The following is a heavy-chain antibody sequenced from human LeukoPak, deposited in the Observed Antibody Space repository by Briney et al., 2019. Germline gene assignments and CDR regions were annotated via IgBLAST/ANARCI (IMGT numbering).Heavy chain of an antibody. V-gene: IGHV1-58*02. CDR3: AAAIPSGDSSGYYFDC. CDR1: GFTFTSSA. J-gene: IGHJ4*02. D-gene: IGHD3-22*01. Sequence: GASVKVSCKASGFTFTSSAMQWVRQARGQRLEWIGWIVVGSGNTNYAQKIQERVTITRDMSTSTAYMELSSLRSEDTAVYYCAAAIPSGDSSGYYFDCWGQGTLVTVSS. CDR2: IVVGSGNT.